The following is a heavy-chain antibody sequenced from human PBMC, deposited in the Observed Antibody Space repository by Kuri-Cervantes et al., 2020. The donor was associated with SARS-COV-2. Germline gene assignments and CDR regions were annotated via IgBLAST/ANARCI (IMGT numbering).Heavy chain of an antibody. CDR2: ISGSGGST. D-gene: IGHD1-26*01. Sequence: GESLKISCAASGFTFSSYAMGWVRQAPGKGLEWVSAISGSGGSTYYADSVKGRFTISRDNSKNTLYLQMNSLRAEDTAVYYCAKDRRWVGAEKYYFDYWGQGTLVTVSS. CDR1: GFTFSSYA. V-gene: IGHV3-23*01. CDR3: AKDRRWVGAEKYYFDY. J-gene: IGHJ4*02.